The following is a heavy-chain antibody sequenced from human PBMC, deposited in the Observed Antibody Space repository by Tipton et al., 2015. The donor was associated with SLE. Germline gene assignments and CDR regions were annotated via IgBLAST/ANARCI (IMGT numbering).Heavy chain of an antibody. D-gene: IGHD2-15*01. CDR2: FYYTGST. J-gene: IGHJ4*01. Sequence: TLSLTCTVSGGSISSYYWSWIRQPSGKGLEWIGYFYYTGSTNYNPSLKGRVTISGDTSKNQFSLKLTSVTTADTAIYYCARDGPGGGLDFWGQGTLVTVSS. CDR1: GGSISSYY. CDR3: ARDGPGGGLDF. V-gene: IGHV4-59*01.